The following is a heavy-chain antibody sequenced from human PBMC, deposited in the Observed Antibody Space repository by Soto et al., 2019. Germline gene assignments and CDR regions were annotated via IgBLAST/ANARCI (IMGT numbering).Heavy chain of an antibody. D-gene: IGHD3-10*01. CDR1: VFTFSSGA. J-gene: IGHJ4*02. V-gene: IGHV3-23*01. CDR3: AKHSVRTYYYYGSGSSYFDY. CDR2: ISGSGGST. Sequence: PWGALRLSCSSSVFTFSSGAMSWFRQAPGKWLEWVSAISGSGGSTYYADSVKGRFTISRDNSKNTLYLQMNSLRAEDTAVYYCAKHSVRTYYYYGSGSSYFDYWGQGTLVTVSS.